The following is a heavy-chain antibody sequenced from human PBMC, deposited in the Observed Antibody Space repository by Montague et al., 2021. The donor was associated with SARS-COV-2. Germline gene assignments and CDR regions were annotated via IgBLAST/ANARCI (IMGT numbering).Heavy chain of an antibody. Sequence: SETLSLTCAVYGGSFTDFYWTWIRQPPGKGLEWIGESNDRGSSNYNPSLKNRVTISVDKSKKQISLKLISVTAADTATYYCARGQVTVFAILMALPAAGDIDVWGQGTTVTVS. D-gene: IGHD3-16*02. J-gene: IGHJ3*01. CDR1: GGSFTDFY. V-gene: IGHV4-34*01. CDR3: ARGQVTVFAILMALPAAGDIDV. CDR2: SNDRGSS.